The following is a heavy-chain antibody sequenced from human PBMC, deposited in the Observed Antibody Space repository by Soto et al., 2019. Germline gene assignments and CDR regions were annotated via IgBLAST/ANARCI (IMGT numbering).Heavy chain of an antibody. CDR1: GYSFTSYG. V-gene: IGHV1-18*01. J-gene: IGHJ2*01. CDR3: ARDSRGYAATSYYDL. Sequence: QVQLMQSGAEVKKPGASVKVSCKASGYSFTSYGINWVRQAPGQGLEWMGWISAYNGNTKYAQKLQGRVTMTTDASTNTAYLELRRLRPGDTDVYYCARDSRGYAATSYYDLWGRGTLVTVSS. D-gene: IGHD3-22*01. CDR2: ISAYNGNT.